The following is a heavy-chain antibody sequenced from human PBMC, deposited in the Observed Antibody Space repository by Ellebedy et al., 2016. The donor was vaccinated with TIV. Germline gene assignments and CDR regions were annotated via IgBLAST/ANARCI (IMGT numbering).Heavy chain of an antibody. J-gene: IGHJ4*02. CDR1: GFTFNFYG. Sequence: PGGSLRLSCEASGFTFNFYGMHWVRPTPGMGLEWVALILRDGSEAYYADSVKGRFTISRDNSKNTLFLQMNTLRPEDTAVYYCAKMNTVVVGGYFDSWGQGALVTVSS. CDR2: ILRDGSEA. CDR3: AKMNTVVVGGYFDS. D-gene: IGHD2-15*01. V-gene: IGHV3-30*18.